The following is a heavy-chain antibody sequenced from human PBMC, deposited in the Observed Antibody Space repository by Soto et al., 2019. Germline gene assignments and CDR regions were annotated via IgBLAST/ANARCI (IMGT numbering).Heavy chain of an antibody. V-gene: IGHV3-23*01. D-gene: IGHD2-21*02. CDR3: AKEGHIVVVTATYAEYFQH. CDR1: GFTFSSYA. CDR2: ISGSGGST. J-gene: IGHJ1*01. Sequence: GSLRLSCAASGFTFSSYAMSWVRQAPGKGLEWVSAISGSGGSTYYADSVKGRFTISRDNSKNTLYLQMNSLRAEDTAVYYCAKEGHIVVVTATYAEYFQHWGQGTLVTVSS.